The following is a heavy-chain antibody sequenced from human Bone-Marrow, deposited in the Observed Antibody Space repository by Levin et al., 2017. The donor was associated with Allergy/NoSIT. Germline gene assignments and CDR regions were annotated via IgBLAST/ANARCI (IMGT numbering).Heavy chain of an antibody. CDR1: GYTFASYD. D-gene: IGHD3-16*01. CDR3: ARGKSLFLPRYASKWFDP. V-gene: IGHV1-8*01. Sequence: ASVKVSCKASGYTFASYDIHWVRQGTGQGLEWLGWLNPHSGNAGYAQNFQGRVTMTTDTSITTAYMELSSLRSEDTAVYYCARGKSLFLPRYASKWFDPWGQGSLVTVSS. CDR2: LNPHSGNA. J-gene: IGHJ5*02.